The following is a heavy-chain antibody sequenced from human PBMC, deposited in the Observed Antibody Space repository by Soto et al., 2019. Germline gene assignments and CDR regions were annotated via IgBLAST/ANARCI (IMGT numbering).Heavy chain of an antibody. Sequence: QVQLVQSGAQLKKPGSSVKVSCQASGDTYGIKGISSVRQAPGQGLEWMGGIIPMIRRAKYAQKFQDRVNITADESTSTAYMELSNLTSEDTAVYYCARPRWGDSSGFWLYWGQGTQVTVSS. V-gene: IGHV1-69*12. J-gene: IGHJ4*02. D-gene: IGHD3-22*01. CDR3: ARPRWGDSSGFWLY. CDR2: IIPMIRRA. CDR1: GDTYGIKG.